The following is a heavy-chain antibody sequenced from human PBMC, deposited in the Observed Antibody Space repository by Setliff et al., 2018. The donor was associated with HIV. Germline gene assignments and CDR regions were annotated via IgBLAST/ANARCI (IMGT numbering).Heavy chain of an antibody. J-gene: IGHJ4*02. V-gene: IGHV4-34*01. Sequence: PSETLSLTCAVYGGSFSSYYWSWIRQPPGKGLEWIGEINRSGSTDYNPSLRSRVTISVDTSKNQFSLKLSSVTAADTAVYYCARQGDGYNLYHVYYFDYWGQGTLVTVSS. CDR3: ARQGDGYNLYHVYYFDY. D-gene: IGHD5-12*01. CDR1: GGSFSSYY. CDR2: INRSGST.